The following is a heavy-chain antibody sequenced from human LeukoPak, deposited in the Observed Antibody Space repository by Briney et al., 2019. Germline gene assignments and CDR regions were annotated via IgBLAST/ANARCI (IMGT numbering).Heavy chain of an antibody. D-gene: IGHD4-17*01. CDR2: IYYSGSA. CDR3: ARDPRLYADYPRIDY. CDR1: GGSISRGGYY. V-gene: IGHV4-31*03. J-gene: IGHJ4*02. Sequence: PSETLSLTCTVSGGSISRGGYYWSWIRQHPGKGLEWIGYIYYSGSAYYNPSLKRRVTISVDTSKTHFSLKLRSVSAADTAVYYCARDPRLYADYPRIDYWGQGPLVTVYS.